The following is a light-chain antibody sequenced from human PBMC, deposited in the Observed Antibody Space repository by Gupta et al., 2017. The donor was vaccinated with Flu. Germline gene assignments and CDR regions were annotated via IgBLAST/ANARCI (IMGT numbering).Light chain of an antibody. J-gene: IGLJ3*02. CDR1: KLGNKY. V-gene: IGLV3-1*01. CDR3: HTWYNSIGV. Sequence: SYALPQTPSVSVSPGQPASIACSGDKLGNKYVCWYRQKPGQSPTLVRFQGSKRPSGIPERFSGSNSGNTATLTISGAQALDEADYYCHTWYNSIGVFGGGTKLTVL. CDR2: QGS.